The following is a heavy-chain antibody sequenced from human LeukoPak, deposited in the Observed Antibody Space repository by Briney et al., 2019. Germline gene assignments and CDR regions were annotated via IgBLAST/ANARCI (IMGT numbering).Heavy chain of an antibody. Sequence: AASMKVSCKASGFTFSDYYIHWVRQAPGQGLDYMGHINLNSGGTFYVQKFQGRVTMTRDTSISTAYMDLSRLTSDDTAVYFCASDPSSSDNFFDFWGQGTLVTVSS. CDR1: GFTFSDYY. J-gene: IGHJ4*02. V-gene: IGHV1-2*06. CDR3: ASDPSSSDNFFDF. CDR2: INLNSGGT. D-gene: IGHD6-6*01.